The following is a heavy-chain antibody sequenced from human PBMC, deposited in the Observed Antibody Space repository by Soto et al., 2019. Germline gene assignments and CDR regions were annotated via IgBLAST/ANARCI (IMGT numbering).Heavy chain of an antibody. CDR3: ARVLYSHYFDSSGVPPLFDY. CDR2: IYYSGST. Sequence: PSETLSLTCTVSGGSISSGDYYWSWIRQPPGKGLEWFGYIYYSGSTYYNPSLKSRVTISVDTSKNQFSLKLSSVTAADTAVYYCARVLYSHYFDSSGVPPLFDYWGQGTLVTVSS. V-gene: IGHV4-30-4*01. J-gene: IGHJ4*02. CDR1: GGSISSGDYY. D-gene: IGHD3-22*01.